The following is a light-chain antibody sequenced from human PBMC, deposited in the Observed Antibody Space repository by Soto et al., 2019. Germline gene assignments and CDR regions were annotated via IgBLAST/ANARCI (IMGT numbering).Light chain of an antibody. J-gene: IGLJ1*01. CDR1: SSDVGGYNS. Sequence: QSALTQPRSVSGSPGQSVTISCTGTSSDVGGYNSVSWYQRHPGKAPKLLIYDVAKWASGVPDRFSGSKSDNTASLTISGLQAEDEADYYCCSYAARGTFVFGSGTKVTVL. V-gene: IGLV2-11*01. CDR2: DVA. CDR3: CSYAARGTFV.